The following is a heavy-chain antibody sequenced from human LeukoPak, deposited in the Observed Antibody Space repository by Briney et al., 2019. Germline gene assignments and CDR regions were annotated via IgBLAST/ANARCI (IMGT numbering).Heavy chain of an antibody. Sequence: PPETLSLTCTVSGGSISSSYYWGWIRQPPGKGLEWIGSMYYSGSTYYNPSLKSRVTISVDTSKNQFSLKLSSVTAADTAVYYCARQYYYNRAIYSKLDYWGQGTLVTVSS. CDR3: ARQYYYNRAIYSKLDY. J-gene: IGHJ4*02. D-gene: IGHD3-22*01. V-gene: IGHV4-39*01. CDR1: GGSISSSYY. CDR2: MYYSGST.